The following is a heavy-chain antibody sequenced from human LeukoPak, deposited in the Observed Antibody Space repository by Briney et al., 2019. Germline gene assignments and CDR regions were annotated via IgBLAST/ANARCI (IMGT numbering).Heavy chain of an antibody. CDR1: GFTSSSNW. D-gene: IGHD2-8*01. Sequence: GGSLRLSCAASGFTSSSNWMSWVRQAPGKGLEWVANIKQNGSEKSYVDSVKGRFTISRDNAQNSLYLQMNNLRADDTAVYYCADPGVGYWGQGTLVTVSS. J-gene: IGHJ4*02. CDR3: ADPGVGY. V-gene: IGHV3-7*01. CDR2: IKQNGSEK.